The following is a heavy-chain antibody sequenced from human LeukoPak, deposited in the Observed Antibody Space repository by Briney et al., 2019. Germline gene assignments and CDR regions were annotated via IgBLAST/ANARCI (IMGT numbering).Heavy chain of an antibody. D-gene: IGHD2-2*01. Sequence: SETLSLTCAVSGYSISSGYYWVWIRQPPGKGLEWIGSIYHSGSTYYSSSLKSRVTISVDTSKNQFSLKLSSVTAADTAVYYCARLPQYCSSTSCSLYYFDYWGQGTLVTVSS. J-gene: IGHJ4*02. CDR3: ARLPQYCSSTSCSLYYFDY. CDR1: GYSISSGYY. V-gene: IGHV4-38-2*01. CDR2: IYHSGST.